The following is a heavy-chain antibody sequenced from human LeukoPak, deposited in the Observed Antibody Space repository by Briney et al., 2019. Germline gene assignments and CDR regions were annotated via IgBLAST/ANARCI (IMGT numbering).Heavy chain of an antibody. J-gene: IGHJ6*03. CDR3: ARVRGSSGSYEYYHYMDV. V-gene: IGHV4-34*01. D-gene: IGHD1-26*01. CDR2: INHSGST. CDR1: GGSFGGYY. Sequence: SETLSLTCAVYGGSFGGYYWSWIRQPPGKGLEWIGEINHSGSTNYNPSLKSRVTISVDTSKNQFSLKLSSVTAADTAVYYCARVRGSSGSYEYYHYMDVWGKGTTVTISS.